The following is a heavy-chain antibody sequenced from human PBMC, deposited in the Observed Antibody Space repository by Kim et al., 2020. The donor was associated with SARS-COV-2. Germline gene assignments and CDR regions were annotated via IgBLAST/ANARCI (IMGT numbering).Heavy chain of an antibody. J-gene: IGHJ4*02. CDR3: ARVDPTYVREDY. CDR2: TI. D-gene: IGHD3-16*01. V-gene: IGHV3-48*03. Sequence: TIYYADSVKGRFTISRDNAKNSLYLQMNSLRAEDTAVYYCARVDPTYVREDYWGQGTLVTVSS.